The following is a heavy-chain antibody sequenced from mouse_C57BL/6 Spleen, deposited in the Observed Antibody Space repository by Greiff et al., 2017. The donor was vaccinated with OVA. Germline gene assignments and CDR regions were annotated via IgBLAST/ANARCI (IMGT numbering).Heavy chain of an antibody. CDR2: INPYNGGT. V-gene: IGHV1-19*01. D-gene: IGHD1-1*01. CDR1: GYTFTDYY. J-gene: IGHJ1*03. Sequence: VQLQQSGPVLVKPGASVKMSCKASGYTFTDYYMNWVKQSHGKSLEWIGVINPYNGGTSYNQKFKGKATLTVDKSSSTAYMELNSLTSEDSAVYYCARGTTVVAPRPHWYFDVWGTGTTVTVSS. CDR3: ARGTTVVAPRPHWYFDV.